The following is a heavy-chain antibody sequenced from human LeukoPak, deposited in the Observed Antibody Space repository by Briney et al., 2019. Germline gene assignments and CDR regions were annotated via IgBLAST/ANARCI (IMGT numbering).Heavy chain of an antibody. CDR3: ARAGVTAAYYFDY. Sequence: SETLSLTCTVSGGSISSYYWSWLRQPPGKGLEGIGYIHYSGSTNYNPSLKSRVTISVDTSKNQFSLKMSSVTGADTGVYYCARAGVTAAYYFDYWGQGTLVTVSS. J-gene: IGHJ4*02. CDR2: IHYSGST. CDR1: GGSISSYY. D-gene: IGHD3-10*01. V-gene: IGHV4-59*01.